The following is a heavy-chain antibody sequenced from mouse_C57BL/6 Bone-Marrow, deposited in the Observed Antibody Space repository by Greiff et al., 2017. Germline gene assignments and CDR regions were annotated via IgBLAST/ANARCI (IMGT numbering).Heavy chain of an antibody. J-gene: IGHJ1*03. D-gene: IGHD1-1*01. V-gene: IGHV1-69*01. CDR2: IDPSDSYT. Sequence: QVQLQQPGAELVMPGASVKLSCKASGYTFTSYWMHWVKQRPGQGLEWIGEIDPSDSYTNYNQKFKGKSTLTGDKSSSTAYMQVSSLTSEDSAVYYCARENYGTWYFDVWGTGTTVTVSS. CDR3: ARENYGTWYFDV. CDR1: GYTFTSYW.